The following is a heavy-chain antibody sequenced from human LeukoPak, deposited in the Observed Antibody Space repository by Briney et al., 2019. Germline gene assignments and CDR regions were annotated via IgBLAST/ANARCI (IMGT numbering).Heavy chain of an antibody. Sequence: GGSLRLSCTVSGFPVSSNSMSWVRQAPGKGLEWVSFIYSDNTHYSDSVKGRFTISRDNSKNTLYLQMNSLRAGDTAVYYCARRAGAYSHPYDYWGQGTLVTVSS. CDR3: ARRAGAYSHPYDY. CDR2: IYSDNT. J-gene: IGHJ4*02. V-gene: IGHV3-53*01. D-gene: IGHD4/OR15-4a*01. CDR1: GFPVSSNS.